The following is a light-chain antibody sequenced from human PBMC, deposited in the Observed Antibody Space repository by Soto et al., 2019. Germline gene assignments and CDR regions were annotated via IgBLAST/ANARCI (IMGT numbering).Light chain of an antibody. CDR2: GAS. J-gene: IGKJ5*01. Sequence: EIVLTQSPGTLSLSPGERATLSCRASQSVSTNYLAWYQQKPGRAPRLLIYGASSRVTGIPGRFSGSGSGTDFTLTISRLEPEDFAVYYCQQYGSSPPITFGQGTRLEIK. CDR1: QSVSTNY. CDR3: QQYGSSPPIT. V-gene: IGKV3-20*01.